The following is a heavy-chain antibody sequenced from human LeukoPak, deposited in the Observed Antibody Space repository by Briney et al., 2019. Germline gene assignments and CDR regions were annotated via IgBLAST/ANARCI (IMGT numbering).Heavy chain of an antibody. CDR3: AKGLWKLIVGSTEYYFDY. CDR1: GFTFSSYG. Sequence: GGSLRLSCGAPGFTFSSYGMHWVRQAPGKGLEWVAFIRNDGRNKYYADSVKGRFTISRDNSKNTLYLQMNSLRAEDTAVYYCAKGLWKLIVGSTEYYFDYWGQGTLVTVSS. J-gene: IGHJ4*02. D-gene: IGHD1-26*01. V-gene: IGHV3-30*02. CDR2: IRNDGRNK.